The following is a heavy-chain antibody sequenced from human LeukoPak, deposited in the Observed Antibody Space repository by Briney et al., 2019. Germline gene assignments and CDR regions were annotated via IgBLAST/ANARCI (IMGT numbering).Heavy chain of an antibody. D-gene: IGHD2-21*02. Sequence: PGGSLRLSCAASGFTFSNCFMHWVRQAPGKGLEWVADIASDGSHTFYVESVKGRFTISRDNSKSTLYLQMNSLGPEDTAVYFCARERQDTVIHSGAFDIWGQGTMVTVSS. CDR2: IASDGSHT. CDR3: ARERQDTVIHSGAFDI. J-gene: IGHJ3*02. V-gene: IGHV3-30-3*01. CDR1: GFTFSNCF.